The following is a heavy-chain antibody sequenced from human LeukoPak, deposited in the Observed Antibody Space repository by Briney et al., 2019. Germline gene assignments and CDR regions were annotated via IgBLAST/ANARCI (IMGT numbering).Heavy chain of an antibody. CDR3: ARRGVGASIDY. J-gene: IGHJ4*02. CDR1: GGSISSSSYY. CDR2: IYYSGST. V-gene: IGHV4-39*01. D-gene: IGHD1-26*01. Sequence: SETLSLTCTVSGGSISSSSYYWGWIRQPSGKGLEWIGSIYYSGSTYYNPSLKSRVTISVDTSKNQFSLKLSSVTAADTAVYYCARRGVGASIDYWGQGTLVTVSS.